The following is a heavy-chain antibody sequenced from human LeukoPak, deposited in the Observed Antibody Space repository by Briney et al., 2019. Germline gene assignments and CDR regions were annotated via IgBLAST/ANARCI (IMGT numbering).Heavy chain of an antibody. Sequence: SETLSLTCAVSGGSFSGYYWSWIRQPPGKGLEWIGEIKHSGSTTFNPSLKSRVTISVDTSKNQFSLKLSSVTAADTAVYYCARGRDDYVWGSYRYNPSYFDYWGQGTLVTVSS. J-gene: IGHJ4*02. CDR2: IKHSGST. V-gene: IGHV4-34*01. CDR1: GGSFSGYY. D-gene: IGHD3-16*02. CDR3: ARGRDDYVWGSYRYNPSYFDY.